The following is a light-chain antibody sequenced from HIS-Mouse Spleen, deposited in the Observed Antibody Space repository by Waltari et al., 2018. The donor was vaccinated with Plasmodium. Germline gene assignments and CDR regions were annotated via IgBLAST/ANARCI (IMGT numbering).Light chain of an antibody. CDR1: VLAKKY. CDR2: KDS. V-gene: IGLV3-27*01. Sequence: SYELTQPSSVSVSPGQTARSTCSGDVLAKKYARWFQQKPGQAPVLGIYKDSERPSGIPERFSGSSSGTTVTLTISGAQVEDEADYYCYSAADNNLVFGGGTKLTVL. CDR3: YSAADNNLV. J-gene: IGLJ3*02.